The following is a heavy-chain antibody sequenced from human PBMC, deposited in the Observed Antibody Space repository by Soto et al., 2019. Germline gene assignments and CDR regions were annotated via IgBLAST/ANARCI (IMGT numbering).Heavy chain of an antibody. Sequence: ASVKVSCKASGGTFSSYAISWVRQAPGQGLEWMGGIIPIFGTANYAQKFQGRVTITADESTSTAYMELSSLRSEDTAVYYCARDLYDSSGYYVAIDYWGQGTLVTVSS. CDR3: ARDLYDSSGYYVAIDY. CDR2: IIPIFGTA. CDR1: GGTFSSYA. J-gene: IGHJ4*02. V-gene: IGHV1-69*13. D-gene: IGHD3-22*01.